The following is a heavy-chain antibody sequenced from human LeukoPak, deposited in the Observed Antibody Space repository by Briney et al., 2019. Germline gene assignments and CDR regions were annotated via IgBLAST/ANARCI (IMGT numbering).Heavy chain of an antibody. CDR2: IYYSGST. Sequence: SETLSLTCTVSGGSISSYYWSWIRQPPGKGLEWIGYIYYSGSTNYNPSLKSRVTISVDTSKNQFSLKLSSVTAADTAVYYCARSPMIVVVIDAFDIWGQGTMVTVSS. V-gene: IGHV4-59*08. CDR1: GGSISSYY. D-gene: IGHD3-22*01. CDR3: ARSPMIVVVIDAFDI. J-gene: IGHJ3*02.